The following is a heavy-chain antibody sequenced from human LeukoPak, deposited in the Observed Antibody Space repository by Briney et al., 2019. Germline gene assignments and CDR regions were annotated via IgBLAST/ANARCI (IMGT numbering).Heavy chain of an antibody. D-gene: IGHD5-18*01. CDR3: ARGGYSYGHYAFDI. Sequence: KPSETLSLTCTVSGESSSGYYCSWIRQSPGKGLEWIGSIYYSGSTYYNPSLKSRVTISVDTSKNQFSLKLSSVTAADTAVYYCARGGYSYGHYAFDIWGQGTMVTVSS. CDR2: IYYSGST. J-gene: IGHJ3*02. V-gene: IGHV4-39*01. CDR1: GESSSGYY.